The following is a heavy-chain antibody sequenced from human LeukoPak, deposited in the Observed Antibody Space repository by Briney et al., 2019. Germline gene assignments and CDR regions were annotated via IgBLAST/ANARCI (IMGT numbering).Heavy chain of an antibody. Sequence: SETLSLTCTVPGGSISSGDYYWSWIRQPPGKGLEWIGYIYHSGSTYYNPSLKSRVTISVDTSKNQFSLKLSSVTAADTAGYYCARARLGDIVVVPAAIGGYYFDYWGQGTLVTVSS. J-gene: IGHJ4*02. CDR1: GGSISSGDYY. D-gene: IGHD2-2*02. CDR2: IYHSGST. CDR3: ARARLGDIVVVPAAIGGYYFDY. V-gene: IGHV4-30-4*08.